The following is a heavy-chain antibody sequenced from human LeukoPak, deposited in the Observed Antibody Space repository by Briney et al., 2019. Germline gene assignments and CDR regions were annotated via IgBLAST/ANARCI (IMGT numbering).Heavy chain of an antibody. CDR3: ARSQSGVFDV. CDR2: MNSDGTSI. D-gene: IGHD2-15*01. Sequence: GGSLRLSCVVSGFTFTNYWMQWVRQVPGKGLVWVARMNSDGTSIIHADSVKGRFTISRDNAENTLYPQMNSLRPEDTALYYCARSQSGVFDVWGQGTMVIVSS. V-gene: IGHV3-74*01. J-gene: IGHJ3*01. CDR1: GFTFTNYW.